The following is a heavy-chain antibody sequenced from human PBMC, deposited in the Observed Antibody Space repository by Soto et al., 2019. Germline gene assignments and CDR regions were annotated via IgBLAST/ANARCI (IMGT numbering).Heavy chain of an antibody. CDR2: IFDSGSA. Sequence: PSETLSLTCYVSSGSITSGGYSWTWISHQPGKALQWIGYIFDSGSAYYNPSLKSRLTISVDTGKNLFSLELSSVTAADTAVYYCARGSGYYRNFDSWGQGTLVTVSS. CDR3: ARGSGYYRNFDS. V-gene: IGHV4-31*02. CDR1: SGSITSGGYS. J-gene: IGHJ4*02. D-gene: IGHD3-3*01.